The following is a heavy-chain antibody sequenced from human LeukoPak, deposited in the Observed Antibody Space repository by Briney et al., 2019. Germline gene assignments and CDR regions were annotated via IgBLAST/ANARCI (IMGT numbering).Heavy chain of an antibody. Sequence: GGSLRLSCAASGFTFSNFGMHWVRQAPGKGLEWVAVISYDGKSEYYTDSVKGRFTISRDNGKNTVYLQMNSLRAEDTAVYYCAKQMAVDYFDYWGQGTLVTVSS. CDR2: ISYDGKSE. J-gene: IGHJ4*02. V-gene: IGHV3-30*18. CDR3: AKQMAVDYFDY. CDR1: GFTFSNFG. D-gene: IGHD5-24*01.